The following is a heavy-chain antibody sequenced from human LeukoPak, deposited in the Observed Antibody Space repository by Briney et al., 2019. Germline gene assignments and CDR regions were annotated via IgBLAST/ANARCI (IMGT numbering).Heavy chain of an antibody. D-gene: IGHD3-22*01. CDR2: IYYSGST. CDR1: GGSISSGGYF. CDR3: AIKAYDGSADY. V-gene: IGHV4-31*03. J-gene: IGHJ4*02. Sequence: PSETLSLTCTVSGGSISSGGYFWSWIRQHPGKGLEWIGYIYYSGSTNHNPSLKSRVTISLDTSKNQFSPRLTSVTAADTAVYYCAIKAYDGSADYWGQGTLVSVSS.